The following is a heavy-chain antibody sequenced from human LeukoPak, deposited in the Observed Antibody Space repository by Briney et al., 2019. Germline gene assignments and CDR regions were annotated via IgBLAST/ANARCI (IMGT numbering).Heavy chain of an antibody. CDR1: GYTFTGYY. D-gene: IGHD4-23*01. Sequence: ASVKVSCKASGYTFTGYYTHWVRQAPGQGLEWMGRINPNSGGTNYAQKFQGRVTITTDESTSTAYMELSSLRSEDTAVYYCARDLGVTRDRLNDAFDIWGQGTMVTVSS. CDR3: ARDLGVTRDRLNDAFDI. CDR2: INPNSGGT. J-gene: IGHJ3*02. V-gene: IGHV1-2*06.